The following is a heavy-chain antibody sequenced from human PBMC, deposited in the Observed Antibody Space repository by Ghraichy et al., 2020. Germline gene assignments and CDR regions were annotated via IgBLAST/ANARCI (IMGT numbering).Heavy chain of an antibody. CDR2: FDPEDGET. Sequence: ASVKVSCKVSGYTLTELSMHWVRQAPGKGLKWMGGFDPEDGETIYAQKFQGRVTMTEDTSTDTAYMELSSLRSEDTAVYYCATPWEGYYDSSGYYSLRGGYYYYGMDVWGQGTTVTVSS. CDR1: GYTLTELS. V-gene: IGHV1-24*01. D-gene: IGHD3-22*01. CDR3: ATPWEGYYDSSGYYSLRGGYYYYGMDV. J-gene: IGHJ6*02.